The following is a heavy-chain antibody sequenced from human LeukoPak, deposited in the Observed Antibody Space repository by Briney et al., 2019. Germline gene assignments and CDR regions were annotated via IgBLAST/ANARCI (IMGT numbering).Heavy chain of an antibody. Sequence: TASETLSLTCAVYGGSFSGYSWSWIRQPPGKGLEWIGEINHSGSTNYNPSLKSRVTISIDMSKNQFSLKLSSVTAADTAVYYCARDPKGRYYYGSGSSNWGQGTLVTVSS. CDR2: INHSGST. CDR1: GGSFSGYS. V-gene: IGHV4-34*01. D-gene: IGHD3-10*01. CDR3: ARDPKGRYYYGSGSSN. J-gene: IGHJ4*02.